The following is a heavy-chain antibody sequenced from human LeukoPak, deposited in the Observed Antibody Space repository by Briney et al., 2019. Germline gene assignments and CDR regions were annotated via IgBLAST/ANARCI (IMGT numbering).Heavy chain of an antibody. CDR2: INHSGST. CDR1: GGTFSGYY. J-gene: IGHJ4*02. Sequence: SETLSLTCAVYGGTFSGYYWSWLRQPPGKGREWIGEINHSGSTNYNPSLKSRVTISVDTSKNQFSLKLSSVTAADTAVYYCARVGVWGSYRTRGGYWGQGTLVTVSS. CDR3: ARVGVWGSYRTRGGY. V-gene: IGHV4-34*01. D-gene: IGHD3-16*02.